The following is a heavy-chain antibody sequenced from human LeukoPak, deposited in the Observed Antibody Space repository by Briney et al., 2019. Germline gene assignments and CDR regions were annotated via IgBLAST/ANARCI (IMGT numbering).Heavy chain of an antibody. V-gene: IGHV4-38-2*02. CDR2: IFHSGSV. D-gene: IGHD2-15*01. CDR1: GYSIISDYF. CDR3: ARVVASTSIDS. J-gene: IGHJ4*02. Sequence: SETLSLTCIVSGYSIISDYFWGWVRQPPGKGPEWIGSIFHSGSVYYNPSLKSRVTISVDPSKNRFSLKLASVTAADTAVYYCARVVASTSIDSWGQGTLVTVSS.